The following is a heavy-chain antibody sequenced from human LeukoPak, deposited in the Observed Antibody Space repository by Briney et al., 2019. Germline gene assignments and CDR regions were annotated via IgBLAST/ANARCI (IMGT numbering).Heavy chain of an antibody. CDR1: GFTFSTYE. CDR2: ISSGGGII. CDR3: ARDAPLGSSYYDY. J-gene: IGHJ4*02. Sequence: GGSLRLSCAASGFTFSTYEMNWVRQAPGKGLEWVSYISSGGGIIYYADSVKDRFTISRDNSKNSPFLQMNSLRAEDTAIYYCARDAPLGSSYYDYWGQGTLVTVSS. D-gene: IGHD3-10*01. V-gene: IGHV3-48*03.